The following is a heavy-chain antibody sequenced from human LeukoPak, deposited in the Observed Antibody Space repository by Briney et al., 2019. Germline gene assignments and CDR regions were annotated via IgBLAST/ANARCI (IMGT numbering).Heavy chain of an antibody. CDR1: GFTFSSYA. CDR2: ISYDGSNK. Sequence: GGSLRLSCAASGFTFSSYAMHWVRQAPGKGLEWVAVISYDGSNKYYADSVKGRFTISRDNSKNTLYLQMNSLRAEDTAVYYCARAKRMGPRLWNMSLGYWGQGTLVTVSS. V-gene: IGHV3-30*04. J-gene: IGHJ4*02. D-gene: IGHD4/OR15-4a*01. CDR3: ARAKRMGPRLWNMSLGY.